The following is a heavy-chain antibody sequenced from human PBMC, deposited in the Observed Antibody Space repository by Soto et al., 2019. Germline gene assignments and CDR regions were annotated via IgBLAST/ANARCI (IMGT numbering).Heavy chain of an antibody. J-gene: IGHJ1*01. Sequence: PTENPALTCAVSRESISSNSCSWIRLTAGRGLEWIGRVSPSGPTPYRSSFETRVTISVDMSKTQFFLELRYVTAADTAAHYCARESGENSSYDASWGKRNPVT. V-gene: IGHV4-4*07. D-gene: IGHD5-12*01. CDR3: ARESGENSSYDAS. CDR2: VSPSGPT. CDR1: RESISSNS.